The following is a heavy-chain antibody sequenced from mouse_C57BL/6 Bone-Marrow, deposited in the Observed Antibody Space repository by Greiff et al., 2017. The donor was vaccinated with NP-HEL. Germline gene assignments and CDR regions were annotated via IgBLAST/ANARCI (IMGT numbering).Heavy chain of an antibody. CDR3: AEDSTGYYAMDY. Sequence: QLQESGPGLVKPSQSLFLTCSITGFPITSGYYWIWIRQSPGKPLEWMGYITHSGETFYNPSLQIPISITRETSKNQFFLQLYSVTTEDTAMYYCAEDSTGYYAMDYWGQGTSVTVSS. J-gene: IGHJ4*01. D-gene: IGHD4-1*02. CDR1: GFPITSGYY. V-gene: IGHV12-3*01. CDR2: ITHSGET.